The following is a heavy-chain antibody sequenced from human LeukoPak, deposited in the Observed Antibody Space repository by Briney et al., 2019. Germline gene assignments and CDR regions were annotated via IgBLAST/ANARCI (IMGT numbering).Heavy chain of an antibody. CDR1: GYTFTSYY. CDR2: INPSGGST. D-gene: IGHD3-3*01. V-gene: IGHV1-46*01. J-gene: IGHJ3*02. CDR3: ASGVFSMSGFDI. Sequence: ASVKVSCKASGYTFTSYYMHWVRQAPGQRLEWMGIINPSGGSTSYAQKFQGRVTMTRDMSTRTVYMELSSLRSEDTAVYYCASGVFSMSGFDIWGQGTMVTVSS.